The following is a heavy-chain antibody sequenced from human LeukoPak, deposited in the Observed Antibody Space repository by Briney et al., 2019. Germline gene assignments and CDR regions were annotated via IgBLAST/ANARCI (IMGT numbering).Heavy chain of an antibody. CDR3: ASTVHDSSGYYYSY. CDR2: MNPNSGNT. CDR1: GYTFTSYD. Sequence: ASVKVFCKASGYTFTSYDINRVRQATGQGLEWMGWMNPNSGNTGYAQKFQGRVTMTRNTSISTAYMELSSLRSEDTAVYYCASTVHDSSGYYYSYWGQGTLVTVSS. J-gene: IGHJ4*02. V-gene: IGHV1-8*01. D-gene: IGHD3-22*01.